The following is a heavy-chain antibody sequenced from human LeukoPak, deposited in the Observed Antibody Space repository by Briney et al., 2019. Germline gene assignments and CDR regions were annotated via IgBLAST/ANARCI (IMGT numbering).Heavy chain of an antibody. CDR2: ISYDGIKK. CDR1: GFTFSTYA. V-gene: IGHV3-30*04. Sequence: PGRSLRLSCAASGFTFSTYAMHWVRQAPGKGLEWVALISYDGIKKYDPDSVKGRFTISRDDSKNTLYLQMNIPGAEDTAVYYCARGHWGLDYWGRGTLVTVSS. J-gene: IGHJ4*02. CDR3: ARGHWGLDY. D-gene: IGHD7-27*01.